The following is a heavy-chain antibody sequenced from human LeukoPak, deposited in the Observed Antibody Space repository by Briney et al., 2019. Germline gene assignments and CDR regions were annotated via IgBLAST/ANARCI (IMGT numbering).Heavy chain of an antibody. J-gene: IGHJ1*01. CDR3: ARDTIGFGEFVGSAEYFQH. CDR2: ISSSSSYI. Sequence: GGSLRLSCAASGFTFSSYSMNWVRQAPGKGLEWVSSISSSSSYIYYADSVKGRFTISRDNAKNSLYLQMNSLRAEDTAVYYCARDTIGFGEFVGSAEYFQHWGQGTLVTVSS. V-gene: IGHV3-21*01. D-gene: IGHD3-10*01. CDR1: GFTFSSYS.